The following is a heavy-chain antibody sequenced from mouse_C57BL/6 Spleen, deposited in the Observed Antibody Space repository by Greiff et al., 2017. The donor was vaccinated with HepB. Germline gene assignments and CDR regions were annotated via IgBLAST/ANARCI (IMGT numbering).Heavy chain of an antibody. V-gene: IGHV1-64*01. D-gene: IGHD1-1*01. CDR3: SGPSSYDFAY. CDR2: IHPNSGST. J-gene: IGHJ3*01. CDR1: GYTFTSYW. Sequence: VQLQQPGAELVKPGASVKLSCKASGYTFTSYWMHWVKQRPGQGLEWIGMIHPNSGSTNYNEKFKSKATLTVDKSSSTAYMILSSLTSDDSAVYYCSGPSSYDFAYWGQGTLVTVSA.